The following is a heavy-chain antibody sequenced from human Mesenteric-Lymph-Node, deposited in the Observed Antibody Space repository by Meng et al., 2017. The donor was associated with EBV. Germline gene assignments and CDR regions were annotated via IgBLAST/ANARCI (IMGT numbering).Heavy chain of an antibody. J-gene: IGHJ4*02. D-gene: IGHD3-22*01. Sequence: QGTLVQSGAELKKPGASVKVSCKASGYSYNGYYIHWVRQAPGQGLEWMGRINPESGDTTYAENFQGRVVMTGDTSVSTAYVELSSLTSDDTAVYYCSQTDYFDNTGYYWGQGTLVTVSS. CDR2: INPESGDT. V-gene: IGHV1-2*06. CDR1: GYSYNGYY. CDR3: SQTDYFDNTGYY.